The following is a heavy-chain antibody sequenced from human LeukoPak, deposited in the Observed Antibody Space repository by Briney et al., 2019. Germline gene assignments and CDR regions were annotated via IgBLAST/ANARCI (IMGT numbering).Heavy chain of an antibody. CDR1: GGSISSYY. J-gene: IGHJ3*02. D-gene: IGHD4-17*01. CDR2: IYYSGST. Sequence: SETLSLTCTVSGGSISSYYWSWIRQPPGKGLEWIGYIYYSGSTNYNPSLKSRVTISVDTSKNQFSLKLSSVTAADTAVYYCASYGDYEGNDAFDIWGQGTMVTVPS. CDR3: ASYGDYEGNDAFDI. V-gene: IGHV4-59*12.